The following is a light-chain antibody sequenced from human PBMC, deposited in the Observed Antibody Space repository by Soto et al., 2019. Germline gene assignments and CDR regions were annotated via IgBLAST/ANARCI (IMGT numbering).Light chain of an antibody. V-gene: IGLV1-40*01. CDR1: SSNIGAGYD. CDR3: QYYDSSLSGVV. CDR2: DNS. J-gene: IGLJ2*01. Sequence: QSVLTQPPSVSGAPGQRVTISCTGSSSNIGAGYDVHWYQQLPGTAPKLLIYDNSNRPSGVPDRFSGSKSGTSASLAITGPQAEHEADYYCQYYDSSLSGVVFGGGTKLTVL.